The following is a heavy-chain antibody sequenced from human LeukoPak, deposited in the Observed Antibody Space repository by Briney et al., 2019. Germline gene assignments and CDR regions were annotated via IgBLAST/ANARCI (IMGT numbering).Heavy chain of an antibody. CDR3: AREGVGATTFAYYFDY. CDR2: INPNSGGT. Sequence: GASVNVSCKASGYTFTGYYMHWVRQAPGQGLEWMGWINPNSGGTNYAQKFQGRVTMTRDTSISTAYMELSRLRSDDTAVYYCAREGVGATTFAYYFDYWGQGTLVTVSS. V-gene: IGHV1-2*02. CDR1: GYTFTGYY. J-gene: IGHJ4*02. D-gene: IGHD1-26*01.